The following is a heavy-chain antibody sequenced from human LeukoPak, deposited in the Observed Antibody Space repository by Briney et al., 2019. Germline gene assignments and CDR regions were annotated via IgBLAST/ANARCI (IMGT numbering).Heavy chain of an antibody. Sequence: GESLKISCKASGYSFTTYWIAWVRQMPGKGLEWMGMIYPGDSDTRYSQSFQGQITISVDKSISIAYLQWSSLKASDTAMYYCARLLQGVAGTWGYWGQGTLVTV. V-gene: IGHV5-51*01. J-gene: IGHJ4*02. CDR1: GYSFTTYW. D-gene: IGHD6-19*01. CDR3: ARLLQGVAGTWGY. CDR2: IYPGDSDT.